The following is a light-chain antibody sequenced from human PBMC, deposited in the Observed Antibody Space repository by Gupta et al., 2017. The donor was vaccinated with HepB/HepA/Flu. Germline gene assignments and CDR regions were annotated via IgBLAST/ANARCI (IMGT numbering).Light chain of an antibody. Sequence: QSALTQPASVSGPHGQSITISCTATSSDVGCYNYVSWYQQHPGKAPQLIIYDVSNRPSGVSNRFSGSKSGNTASLTFSVLHAEDEADYYCTSYTSSSTLVFGTGTKVTVL. CDR1: SSDVGCYNY. CDR2: DVS. CDR3: TSYTSSSTLV. V-gene: IGLV2-14*01. J-gene: IGLJ1*01.